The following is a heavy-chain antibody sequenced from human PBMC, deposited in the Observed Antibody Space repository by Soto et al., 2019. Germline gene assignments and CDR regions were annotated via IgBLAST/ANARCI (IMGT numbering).Heavy chain of an antibody. CDR3: AKDATRTSGWYYFDY. D-gene: IGHD6-19*01. Sequence: AGGSLRLSCGASGFIFSTYAMSWVRQAPGKGLEWVSGIDNSGTRTYYADSVKGLFTISRDNSKNTLHLQMHSLRTEDTAIYYCAKDATRTSGWYYFDYGVQGTLVTVSS. V-gene: IGHV3-23*01. CDR2: IDNSGTRT. CDR1: GFIFSTYA. J-gene: IGHJ4*02.